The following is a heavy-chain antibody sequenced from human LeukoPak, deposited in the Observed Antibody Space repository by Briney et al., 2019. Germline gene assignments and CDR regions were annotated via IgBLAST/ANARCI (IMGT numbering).Heavy chain of an antibody. CDR2: ISGSGGST. Sequence: GGSLRLSCAASGFTFSSYAMSWVRQAPGKGLEWVSAISGSGGSTYYADSVKGRFTISRDNSKNTLYLQMNSLRAEDTAVYYCARDVYYYGSGSYYNDWGQGTLVTVSS. J-gene: IGHJ4*02. CDR3: ARDVYYYGSGSYYND. D-gene: IGHD3-10*01. V-gene: IGHV3-23*01. CDR1: GFTFSSYA.